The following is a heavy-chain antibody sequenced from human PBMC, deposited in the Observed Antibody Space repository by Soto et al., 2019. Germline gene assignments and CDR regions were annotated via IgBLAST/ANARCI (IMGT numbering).Heavy chain of an antibody. J-gene: IGHJ4*02. CDR1: GFTFSIYS. CDR2: ISSSSSSI. CDR3: ARDRCSSTSCHFDY. D-gene: IGHD2-2*01. Sequence: GGSLRLSCAASGFTFSIYSMNWVRQAPGKGLEWVSYISSSSSSIYYADSVKGRFTISRDNAKNSLYLQMNGLRAEDTAVYYCARDRCSSTSCHFDYWGRGTLVTVSS. V-gene: IGHV3-48*01.